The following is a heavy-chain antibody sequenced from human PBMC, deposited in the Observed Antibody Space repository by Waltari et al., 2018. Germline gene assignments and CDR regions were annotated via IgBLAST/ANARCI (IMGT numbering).Heavy chain of an antibody. D-gene: IGHD6-19*01. CDR2: IYYSGST. J-gene: IGHJ4*02. Sequence: QLQLQESGPGLVKPSETLSLTCTVSGCSISSSSYYWGWNRQPPGKGLEWIGSIYYSGSTYYNPSLKSRVTISVDTSKNQFSLKLSSVTAADTAVYYCARDNTAVAGTGYWGQGTLVTVSS. V-gene: IGHV4-39*07. CDR1: GCSISSSSYY. CDR3: ARDNTAVAGTGY.